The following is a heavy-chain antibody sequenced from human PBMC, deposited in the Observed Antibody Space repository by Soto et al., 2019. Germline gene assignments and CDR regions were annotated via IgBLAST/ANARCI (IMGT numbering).Heavy chain of an antibody. D-gene: IGHD4-17*01. V-gene: IGHV4-61*08. CDR1: GDSVSSGDYY. J-gene: IGHJ4*02. CDR3: NPTQYDYGDYAVAF. CDR2: VYFSGST. Sequence: PSETLSLTCSVSGDSVSSGDYYWSWIRQPPGKGLEWIGHVYFSGSTSYIPSLKSRLTMSVDTAKNQFSLKLNSVTAADTAVYYCNPTQYDYGDYAVAFWGQGTLVTVSS.